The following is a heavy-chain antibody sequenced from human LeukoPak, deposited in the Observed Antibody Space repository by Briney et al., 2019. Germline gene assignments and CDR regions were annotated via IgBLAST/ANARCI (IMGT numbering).Heavy chain of an antibody. J-gene: IGHJ5*02. CDR3: ASLDTAKQPLANH. V-gene: IGHV3-7*03. Sequence: PGGSLRLFCVASGLTVSNHWMSWVRQAPGKGLEWVANIREERGQEYYVDSVKGRFTISKNSAKNSLYLQMNTLRVEDTAMYYCASLDTAKQPLANHWGQGTLVTVSS. CDR2: IREERGQE. D-gene: IGHD5-18*01. CDR1: GLTVSNHW.